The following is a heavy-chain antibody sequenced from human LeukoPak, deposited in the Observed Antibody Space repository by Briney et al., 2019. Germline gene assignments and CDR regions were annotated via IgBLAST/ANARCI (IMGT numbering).Heavy chain of an antibody. V-gene: IGHV5-10-1*01. J-gene: IGHJ4*02. CDR1: GYSFTSYW. CDR3: ARHGPGIAVALDY. D-gene: IGHD6-19*01. CDR2: IDPSDSYT. Sequence: GASLKISCKGSGYSFTSYWISWVRQMPGKGLEWMGRIDPSDSYTNYSPSFQGHVTISADKSISTAYLQWSSLKASDTAMYYCARHGPGIAVALDYWGQGTLVTVSS.